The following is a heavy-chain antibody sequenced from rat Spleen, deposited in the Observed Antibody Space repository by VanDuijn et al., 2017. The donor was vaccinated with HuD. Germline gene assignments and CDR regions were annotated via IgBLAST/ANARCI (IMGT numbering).Heavy chain of an antibody. CDR3: SRSYGGYSQHWFAY. J-gene: IGHJ3*01. CDR1: GFSLMEYS. D-gene: IGHD1-11*01. Sequence: QVQLKESGPGLVQPSQTLSLTCTVSGFSLMEYSVHWVRQPPGKGLEWMGGLWGDGSTDYNSTLKSRLSISRETSKSQVFLKMSSRQTDDTAFYFCSRSYGGYSQHWFAYWGQGTLVTVSS. CDR2: LWGDGST. V-gene: IGHV2-19*01.